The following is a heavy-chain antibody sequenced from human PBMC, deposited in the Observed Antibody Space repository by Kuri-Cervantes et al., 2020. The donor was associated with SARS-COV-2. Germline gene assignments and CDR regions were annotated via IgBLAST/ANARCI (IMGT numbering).Heavy chain of an antibody. J-gene: IGHJ5*02. Sequence: GGSLRLSCKGSGYNFPAYWIGWVRQMPGKGLEWMGIIYADDSDTKYSPSFQGRVTISVDRSINTAYLQWSSLRASDTAMYYCARLGHYDILTGLIIGSWFDPWGQGTLVTVSS. V-gene: IGHV5-51*01. CDR2: IYADDSDT. D-gene: IGHD3-9*01. CDR3: ARLGHYDILTGLIIGSWFDP. CDR1: GYNFPAYW.